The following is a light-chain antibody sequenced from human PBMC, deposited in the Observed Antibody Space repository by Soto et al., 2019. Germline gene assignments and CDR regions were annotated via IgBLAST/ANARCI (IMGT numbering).Light chain of an antibody. CDR3: QHYGSTPLT. CDR1: QSVSSSQ. J-gene: IGKJ5*01. Sequence: EIVLTQSPGTLSLSPGEGSTLSCRAGQSVSSSQLAWYQQKAGQVPRLLVYGASTRATGIPDRFSGSVSGTDFTLTISRLEPEDFAVYYCQHYGSTPLTFGQGTRREIK. CDR2: GAS. V-gene: IGKV3-20*01.